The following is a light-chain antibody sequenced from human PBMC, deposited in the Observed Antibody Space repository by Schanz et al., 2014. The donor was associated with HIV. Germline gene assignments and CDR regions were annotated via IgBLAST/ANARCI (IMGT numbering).Light chain of an antibody. Sequence: EIVLTQSPGSLSLSPGERATLSCGASPRLSSSYLAWYQQKRDQPPRLVIYATSTRAAGIPDRFSGTGSGTEFTLTINRLEPEDFAVYYCQQYGSSPFTFGPGTKVDIK. V-gene: IGKV3-20*01. CDR2: ATS. CDR1: PRLSSSY. J-gene: IGKJ3*01. CDR3: QQYGSSPFT.